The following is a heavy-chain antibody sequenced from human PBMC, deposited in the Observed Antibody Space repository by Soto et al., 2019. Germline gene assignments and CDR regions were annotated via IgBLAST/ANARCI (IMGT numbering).Heavy chain of an antibody. CDR2: ISTYNGDT. Sequence: QVQLVQSGAEVRKPGASVKVSCKASGYTFSTSGMSWLRQAPGQGLEWMGWISTYNGDTNDAPKFQDRVPMTSDTSTSTVYMELRSLRSDDTAVYYCARAGAAPYYYYGMDVWGQWTRVTVSS. V-gene: IGHV1-18*01. CDR3: ARAGAAPYYYYGMDV. J-gene: IGHJ6*02. D-gene: IGHD2-15*01. CDR1: GYTFSTSG.